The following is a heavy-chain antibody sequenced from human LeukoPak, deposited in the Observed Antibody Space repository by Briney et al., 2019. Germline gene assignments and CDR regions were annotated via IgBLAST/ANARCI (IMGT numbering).Heavy chain of an antibody. D-gene: IGHD3-10*01. J-gene: IGHJ4*02. CDR3: ARDKSAGADTGSSFYY. V-gene: IGHV3-7*03. Sequence: GGSLRLSCAASGFTFSNYWMTWVRQAPGKGLEWVASIKQDGSEKYYVDSVKGRFTFSRDNAKNSLYLQMDSLRAEDTAVYYCARDKSAGADTGSSFYYWGQGALVTVSS. CDR2: IKQDGSEK. CDR1: GFTFSNYW.